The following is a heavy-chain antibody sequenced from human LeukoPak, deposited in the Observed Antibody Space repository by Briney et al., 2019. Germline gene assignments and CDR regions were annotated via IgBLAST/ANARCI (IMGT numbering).Heavy chain of an antibody. CDR1: RFTFSTYG. CDR3: AKDAFGDRHYYYYMDV. J-gene: IGHJ6*03. V-gene: IGHV3-30*02. CDR2: IDYDGSTK. Sequence: GGSLRLSCAASRFTFSTYGMHWVRQAPGKGLEWMAFIDYDGSTKHYKDSVKGRFTIYRDNSKNTLFLQINTLRPEDTAVYYCAKDAFGDRHYYYYMDVWGKGTTVT. D-gene: IGHD4-17*01.